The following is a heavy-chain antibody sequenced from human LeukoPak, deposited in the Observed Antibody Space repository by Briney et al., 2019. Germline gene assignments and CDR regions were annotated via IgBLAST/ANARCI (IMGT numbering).Heavy chain of an antibody. V-gene: IGHV1-2*02. D-gene: IGHD2-8*01. Sequence: ASVKVSCKASGYTFTGYYIHWVRQAPGQGLEWMGCIKPNSGGAYYAQNFQDRVTMNRDTSISTAYMELSRLRSDDTAVYYCARVWPCSNGVCPDVFEYWGQGTLVTVSS. J-gene: IGHJ4*02. CDR2: IKPNSGGA. CDR1: GYTFTGYY. CDR3: ARVWPCSNGVCPDVFEY.